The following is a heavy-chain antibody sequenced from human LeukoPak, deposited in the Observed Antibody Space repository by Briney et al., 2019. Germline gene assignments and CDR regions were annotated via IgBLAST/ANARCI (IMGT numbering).Heavy chain of an antibody. V-gene: IGHV3-15*05. CDR1: GFTFSNTW. CDR2: IKSKTDGGTT. CDR3: PTGLRAADTT. J-gene: IGHJ5*02. Sequence: GGSLRLSCAASGFTFSNTWMSWFRQAPGRGLEWVGRIKSKTDGGTTDYAAPVKGRFTISRDDSKNTLYLQINSLTTEDAAEYYCPTGLRAADTTWGLGTLVTVSS. D-gene: IGHD6-13*01.